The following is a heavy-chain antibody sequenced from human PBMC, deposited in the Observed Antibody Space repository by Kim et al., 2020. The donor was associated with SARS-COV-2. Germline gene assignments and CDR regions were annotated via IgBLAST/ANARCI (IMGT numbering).Heavy chain of an antibody. Sequence: ANYAQKVQGRVTITADKSTSTAYMELSSLRSEDTAVYYCARSRSKNWFDPWGQGTLVTVSS. D-gene: IGHD1-26*01. V-gene: IGHV1-69*02. J-gene: IGHJ5*02. CDR3: ARSRSKNWFDP. CDR2: A.